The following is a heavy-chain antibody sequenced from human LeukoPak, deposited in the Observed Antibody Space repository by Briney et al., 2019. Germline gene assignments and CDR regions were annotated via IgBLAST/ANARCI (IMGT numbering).Heavy chain of an antibody. V-gene: IGHV3-30-3*01. CDR2: ISYDGSNK. J-gene: IGHJ4*02. CDR3: ASPDSGYDSSVADY. D-gene: IGHD5-12*01. Sequence: PGRSLRLSCAASGFIFSNYAMHWVRQAPGKGLEWVAVISYDGSNKYYADSVKGRFTISRDNSKNTLDLQMNSLRVEDTAVYYCASPDSGYDSSVADYWGQGTLVTVSS. CDR1: GFIFSNYA.